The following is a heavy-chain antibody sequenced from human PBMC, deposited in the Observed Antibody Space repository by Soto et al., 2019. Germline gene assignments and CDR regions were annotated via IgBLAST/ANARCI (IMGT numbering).Heavy chain of an antibody. V-gene: IGHV4-59*01. CDR1: GGSISSYY. CDR2: IYYSGST. CDR3: ARDKFSVGVVAGTSPYNWFDP. J-gene: IGHJ5*02. Sequence: PSETLSLTCTVSGGSISSYYWSWIRQPPGKGLEWIGYIYYSGSTNYNPSLKSRVTISVDTSKNQFSLKLSSVTAADTDVYYCARDKFSVGVVAGTSPYNWFDPWGQGTLVTVSS. D-gene: IGHD6-19*01.